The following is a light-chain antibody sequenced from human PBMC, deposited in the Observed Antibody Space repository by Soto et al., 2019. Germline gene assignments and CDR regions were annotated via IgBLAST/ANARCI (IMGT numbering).Light chain of an antibody. J-gene: IGLJ3*02. CDR1: SSNIGSKY. CDR3: AAWDNSLSVWV. V-gene: IGLV1-47*01. CDR2: RDD. Sequence: QSVLTQTPSASGTPGQRVTTSCSGSSSNIGSKYVYWFQHLPGTAPKLLIYRDDQRPSGVPDRFSASKSGTSASLAISGLRSEDEADYYCAAWDNSLSVWVFGGGTKVTVL.